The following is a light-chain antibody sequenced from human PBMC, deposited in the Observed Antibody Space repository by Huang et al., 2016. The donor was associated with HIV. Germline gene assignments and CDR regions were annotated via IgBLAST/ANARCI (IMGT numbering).Light chain of an antibody. CDR2: GAS. CDR3: LQHNNFQAPT. J-gene: IGKJ1*01. CDR1: QDIYNY. Sequence: DIQLTQSPSAMAASVGDRVTITCRATQDIYNYLAWFQQQPGKAHKRLIYGASSLQTGVLSRFIGSGSGTEFTLTINNLQPEDSATYFWLQHNNFQAPTFGQGTKVEIK. V-gene: IGKV1-17*03.